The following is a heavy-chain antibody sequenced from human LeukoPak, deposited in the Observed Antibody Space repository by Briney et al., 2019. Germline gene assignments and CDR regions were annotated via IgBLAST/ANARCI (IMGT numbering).Heavy chain of an antibody. CDR3: AKVKSSLKLVGA. D-gene: IGHD5/OR15-5a*01. CDR1: GFIFRSSG. V-gene: IGHV3-23*01. Sequence: GGSLRLSCAASGFIFRSSGMSWVRQAPGKGLEWVSSISTVGDITHYAESVQGRFTISRDNSRNTLYLQMSSLSVDDTAVYYCAKVKSSLKLVGAWGQGTLVTVSS. CDR2: ISTVGDIT. J-gene: IGHJ5*02.